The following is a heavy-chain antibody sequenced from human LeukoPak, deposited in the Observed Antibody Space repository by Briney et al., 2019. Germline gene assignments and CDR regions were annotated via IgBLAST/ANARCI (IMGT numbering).Heavy chain of an antibody. Sequence: GASVKVSCKASGYTFTSYYMHWVLQAPGQGLEWMGIINPSGGSTSYAQKFQGRVTMTRDTSTSTVYMELSSLRSEDTAVYYCARGGNSYGRATYYYYYMDVWGKGTTVTVSS. CDR3: ARGGNSYGRATYYYYYMDV. CDR1: GYTFTSYY. D-gene: IGHD5-18*01. J-gene: IGHJ6*03. V-gene: IGHV1-46*03. CDR2: INPSGGST.